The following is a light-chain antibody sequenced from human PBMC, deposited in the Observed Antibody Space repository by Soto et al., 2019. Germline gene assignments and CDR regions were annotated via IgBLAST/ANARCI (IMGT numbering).Light chain of an antibody. Sequence: EIVMTQSPATLSVSPGERATLSCRASQSVRSNLAWSQQKPGQAPRLLIYGASTRATGIPARVSGSGSGTEFTLTISSLQSEDFAVYYCQHYNNWPRTFGQGTKVEIK. CDR2: GAS. J-gene: IGKJ1*01. V-gene: IGKV3-15*01. CDR1: QSVRSN. CDR3: QHYNNWPRT.